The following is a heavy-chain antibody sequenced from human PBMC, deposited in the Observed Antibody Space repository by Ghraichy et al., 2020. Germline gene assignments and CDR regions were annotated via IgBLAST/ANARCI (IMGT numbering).Heavy chain of an antibody. Sequence: SETLSLTCIVSGGSVSSGSYYWSWIRQPPGKGLEWIGYIYDSGSTDYNPSLKSRVTIAADTSKNQFSLKLSSVTAADTAVYYCARGRIVGVTGYYFDNWGQGTLGTV. CDR3: ARGRIVGVTGYYFDN. J-gene: IGHJ4*02. V-gene: IGHV4-61*01. CDR1: GGSVSSGSYY. D-gene: IGHD1-26*01. CDR2: IYDSGST.